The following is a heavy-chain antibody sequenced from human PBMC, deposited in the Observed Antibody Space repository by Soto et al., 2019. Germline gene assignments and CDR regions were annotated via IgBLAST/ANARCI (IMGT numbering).Heavy chain of an antibody. CDR1: GYSISSSNW. Sequence: SETLSLTCAVSGYSISSSNWWGWIRQPPGKGLEWIGYIYYSGSTYYNPSLKSRLTMSVDTYKNQFSLKLSSVTAVDTAVYYCARTPAVAGTDSGTYYFDYWGQGTLVTVSS. CDR3: ARTPAVAGTDSGTYYFDY. D-gene: IGHD6-19*01. V-gene: IGHV4-28*01. J-gene: IGHJ4*02. CDR2: IYYSGST.